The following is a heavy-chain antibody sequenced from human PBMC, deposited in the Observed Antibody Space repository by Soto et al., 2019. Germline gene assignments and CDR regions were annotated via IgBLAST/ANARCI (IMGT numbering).Heavy chain of an antibody. CDR3: ARVGTEKNDLWGRGMAV. D-gene: IGHD3-3*01. CDR2: ISYDGSTT. Sequence: QVQLVESGGGVVQPGRSLRLSCAASGFTFSSYNMHWVRQAPGKGLEWVAVISYDGSTTYYADSVKGRFTISRDNSKNTLYRQIHSLRPEDTAVYHCARVGTEKNDLWGRGMAVWGQGTTVTVSS. V-gene: IGHV3-30-3*01. CDR1: GFTFSSYN. J-gene: IGHJ6*02.